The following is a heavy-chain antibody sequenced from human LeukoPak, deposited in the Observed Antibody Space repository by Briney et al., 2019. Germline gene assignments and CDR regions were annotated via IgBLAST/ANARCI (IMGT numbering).Heavy chain of an antibody. CDR2: MNPYRGNT. Sequence: ASAKVSCKASGYAFTSYVINWVRQATGQGLEWKGWMNPYRGNTGYAKKVQGRVNMTSTTSISTAYMEMSSLGSEDTAVYYCARGAVPAAIRLYYSYSYMDVWGKGTTVTVSS. CDR3: ARGAVPAAIRLYYSYSYMDV. D-gene: IGHD2-2*02. CDR1: GYAFTSYV. J-gene: IGHJ6*03. V-gene: IGHV1-8*01.